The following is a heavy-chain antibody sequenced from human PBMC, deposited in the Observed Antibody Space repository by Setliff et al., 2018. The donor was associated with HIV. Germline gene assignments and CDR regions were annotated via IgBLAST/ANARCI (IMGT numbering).Heavy chain of an antibody. Sequence: ASVKVSCKASGYTFASYYMHWVRQAPGQGLEWMGMINPSGGSTSYAQKFQGRVTLTRDTSTSTVYMELSSLRSEDTAVYYCARERYDILTGRDAFDIWGQGTMVTVSS. D-gene: IGHD3-9*01. CDR3: ARERYDILTGRDAFDI. CDR2: INPSGGST. J-gene: IGHJ3*02. V-gene: IGHV1-46*01. CDR1: GYTFASYY.